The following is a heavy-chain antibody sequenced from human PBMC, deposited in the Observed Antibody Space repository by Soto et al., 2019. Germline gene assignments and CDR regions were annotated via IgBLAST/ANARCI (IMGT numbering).Heavy chain of an antibody. CDR1: GGSISTVNYW. D-gene: IGHD7-27*01. J-gene: IGHJ5*01. V-gene: IGHV4-30-4*01. Sequence: QVQLQETGPGLVKPSQTLSLTCTVSGGSISTVNYWWSWIRQSPDMGLEWIGHIYNGGSTYNNPSLESGVTMSVDASKNQRSLTLSSVSAAYTAVYYCASGPSGDNVDSWGHGTLVTVSS. CDR3: ASGPSGDNVDS. CDR2: IYNGGST.